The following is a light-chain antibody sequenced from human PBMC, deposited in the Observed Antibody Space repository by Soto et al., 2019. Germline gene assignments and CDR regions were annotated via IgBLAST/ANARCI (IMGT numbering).Light chain of an antibody. CDR2: DAS. CDR3: QQYNNWPSWT. Sequence: EIVMTQSPATLSVSPGERATLSCRASQTIGSNLAWYQQKPGQPPRLLIYDASTRATDLPARFTGSGSGTDFTLTISSLQSEDFAVYYCQQYNNWPSWTFGQGTKVDIK. V-gene: IGKV3-15*01. J-gene: IGKJ1*01. CDR1: QTIGSN.